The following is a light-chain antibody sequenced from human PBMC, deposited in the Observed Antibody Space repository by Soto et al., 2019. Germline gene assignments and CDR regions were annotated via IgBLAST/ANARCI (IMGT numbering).Light chain of an antibody. CDR1: SSSKW. CDR2: DVS. J-gene: IGKJ2*01. V-gene: IGKV1-5*01. CDR3: QHTNDFT. Sequence: DIQMTQSPSTLAASVGDTVTMTCRSSSKWLAWYQNKPGKAPKLLIYDVSNLERVVPPRYSGSTSGATSTLTITGLQPDDLGTYYCQHTNDFTFGKGTKVEIK.